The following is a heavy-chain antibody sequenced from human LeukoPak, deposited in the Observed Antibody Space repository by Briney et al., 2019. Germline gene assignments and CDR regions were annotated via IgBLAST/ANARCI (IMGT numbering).Heavy chain of an antibody. V-gene: IGHV4-59*01. Sequence: PSGTLSLTCTVSGASTRSYYWNWIPQPPGKGLEWIGYIYYSGSTNYNASLKSRVTISVDTSKTQFSLKLTSVSAADTAVYYCARDTRSYDHSGYYYFDYWGLGTLVSVSS. CDR2: IYYSGST. D-gene: IGHD3-22*01. J-gene: IGHJ4*02. CDR3: ARDTRSYDHSGYYYFDY. CDR1: GASTRSYY.